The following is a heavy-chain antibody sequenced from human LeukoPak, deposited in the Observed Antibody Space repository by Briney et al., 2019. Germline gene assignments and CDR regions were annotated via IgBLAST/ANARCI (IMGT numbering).Heavy chain of an antibody. CDR1: GFTFSSYS. CDR2: ISSSSSYI. V-gene: IGHV3-21*01. CDR3: AREGLYRGYAYDY. D-gene: IGHD5-12*01. J-gene: IGHJ4*02. Sequence: GSLRLSCAASGFTFSSYSMNWVRQAPGKGLEWVSSISSSSSYIYYADSVKGRFTISRDNAKNSLYLQMNSLRAEDTAVYYCAREGLYRGYAYDYWGQGTLVTVSS.